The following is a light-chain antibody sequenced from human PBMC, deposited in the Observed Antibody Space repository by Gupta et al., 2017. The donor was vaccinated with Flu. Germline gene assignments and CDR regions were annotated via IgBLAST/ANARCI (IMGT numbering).Light chain of an antibody. Sequence: SYELTQPPSVSVSPGQTASITCSGDRLGDKYACWYQQKPGQSPGLVISKNNRRPSGIPERFSGSNSGNNATLTISGTQPVDEADDYCQAWDSSSFVCGTGTNV. CDR1: RLGDKY. J-gene: IGLJ1*01. CDR3: QAWDSSSFV. V-gene: IGLV3-1*01. CDR2: KNN.